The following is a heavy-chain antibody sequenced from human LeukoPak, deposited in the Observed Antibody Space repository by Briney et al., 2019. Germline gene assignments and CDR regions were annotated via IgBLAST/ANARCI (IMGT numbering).Heavy chain of an antibody. V-gene: IGHV3-23*01. CDR2: ISGDGTSA. CDR1: GFTFSSYA. J-gene: IGHJ4*02. D-gene: IGHD6-13*01. Sequence: GESLRLSCAASGFTFSSYAMSWVRQAPGKGLEWVSAISGDGTSAYYADSVKGRFTISRDNAKKSLYLQMNSLRAEDTAVYYCARGGTAAATHMSFDFWGQGTLVTVSS. CDR3: ARGGTAAATHMSFDF.